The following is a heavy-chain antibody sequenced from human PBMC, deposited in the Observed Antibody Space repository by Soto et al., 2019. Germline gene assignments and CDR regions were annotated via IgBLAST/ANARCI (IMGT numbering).Heavy chain of an antibody. CDR3: ARQGRPGYCTGGNCYPTVDI. V-gene: IGHV4-39*01. J-gene: IGHJ3*02. CDR1: GSSMSSSAYY. D-gene: IGHD2-15*01. CDR2: VYYTGIT. Sequence: QMHLQQSGPGLVKPSETLSLTCTVAGSSMSSSAYYWGWIRQPPGKGLEWIGSVYYTGITDYKSSLESRVSISADTSKNQFSLRLPSLSAADTAIYFCARQGRPGYCTGGNCYPTVDIWGPGTMVTVSS.